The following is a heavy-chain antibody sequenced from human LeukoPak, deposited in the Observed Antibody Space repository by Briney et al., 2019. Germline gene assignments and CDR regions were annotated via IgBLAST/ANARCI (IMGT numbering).Heavy chain of an antibody. J-gene: IGHJ4*02. V-gene: IGHV4-39*01. CDR1: GGSISSSSYY. Sequence: SETLSLTCTVSGGSISSSSYYWGWIRQPPGKGLEWIGSIYYSGSTYYNPSLKSRVTISVDTSKNQFSLKLSSVTAADTAVYYCASLGYDSSGYYRVDLHYFDYWGQGTLVTVSS. CDR2: IYYSGST. D-gene: IGHD3-22*01. CDR3: ASLGYDSSGYYRVDLHYFDY.